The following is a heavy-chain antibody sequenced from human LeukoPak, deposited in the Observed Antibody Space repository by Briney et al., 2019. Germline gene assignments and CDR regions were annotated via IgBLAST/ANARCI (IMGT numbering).Heavy chain of an antibody. V-gene: IGHV4-59*01. J-gene: IGHJ5*02. CDR2: IYYSGST. CDR1: GGSISSYY. D-gene: IGHD3-10*01. CDR3: ARDTAYYGSGSLYNWFDP. Sequence: SEALSLTCTVSGGSISSYYWSWIRQPPGKGLECFGYIYYSGSTNYNPSLKSRVTISVDTSKTQFSLKLSSVTAADTAVYYCARDTAYYGSGSLYNWFDPWGQGTLVTVSS.